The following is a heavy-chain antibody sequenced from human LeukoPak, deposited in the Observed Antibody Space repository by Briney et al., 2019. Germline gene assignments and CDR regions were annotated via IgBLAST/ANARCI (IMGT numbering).Heavy chain of an antibody. Sequence: SETLSLTCTVSGGSISSYSWSWIRQPPGKGLEWIGYIYYSGSTNYNPSLKSRITISVDTPKNQFSLKLSSVTAADTAVYYCARDGSGWTFDYWGQGTLVTVSS. CDR3: ARDGSGWTFDY. J-gene: IGHJ4*02. V-gene: IGHV4-59*01. CDR2: IYYSGST. D-gene: IGHD6-19*01. CDR1: GGSISSYS.